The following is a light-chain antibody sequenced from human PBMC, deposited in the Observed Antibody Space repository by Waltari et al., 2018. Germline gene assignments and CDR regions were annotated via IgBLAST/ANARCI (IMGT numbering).Light chain of an antibody. CDR3: ESADNSGAYV. V-gene: IGLV3-25*03. CDR2: KDS. Sequence: SYELTQPPSVSVSPGQTAKLTRSVDALPTQFGYWFQQKPGQAPVLIIYKDSRRPSGIPERFSGSNSGTTVTLTITGVQAEDEADYYCESADNSGAYVFGGGTKVSVL. CDR1: ALPTQF. J-gene: IGLJ1*01.